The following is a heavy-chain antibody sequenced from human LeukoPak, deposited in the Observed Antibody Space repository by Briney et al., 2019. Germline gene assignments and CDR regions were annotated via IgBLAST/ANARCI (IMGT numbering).Heavy chain of an antibody. CDR1: GGSISSYY. J-gene: IGHJ5*02. CDR3: ARRPYTTYLDT. V-gene: IGHV4-59*01. D-gene: IGHD2-2*02. Sequence: PSETLSLTCTVSGGSISSYYWSWIRQPPGKGLEWIGYIYYSGSTNYNPSLKSRVTISVATSKNQFSLKLSSVPAADTAVYYCARRPYTTYLDTWGQGTLVTVSS. CDR2: IYYSGST.